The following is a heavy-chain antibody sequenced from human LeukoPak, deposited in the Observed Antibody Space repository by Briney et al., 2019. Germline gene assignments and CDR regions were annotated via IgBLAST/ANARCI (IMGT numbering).Heavy chain of an antibody. V-gene: IGHV3-30*18. CDR1: GFTFSSYG. D-gene: IGHD3-3*01. CDR3: AKVPGRFDFWSGPFDY. J-gene: IGHJ4*02. CDR2: ISYDGSNK. Sequence: GRSLRLSCAASGFTFSSYGMPWVRQAPGKGLEWVAVISYDGSNKYYADSVKGRFTISRDNSKNTLYLQMNSLRAEDTAVYYCAKVPGRFDFWSGPFDYWGQGTLVTVSS.